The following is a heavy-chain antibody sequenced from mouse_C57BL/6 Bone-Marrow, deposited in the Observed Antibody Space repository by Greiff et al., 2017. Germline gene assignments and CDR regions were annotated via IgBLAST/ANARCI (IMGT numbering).Heavy chain of an antibody. Sequence: QVQLQQPGAELVKPGASVKLSCKASGYTFTSYWMQWVKQRPGQGLEWIGEIDPSDSYTNYNQKFKGKAPLTVDTSSRTAYMQRSSLTSEDSAVFYCARDDGYYSFDYWGQGTTLTVSS. CDR3: ARDDGYYSFDY. CDR1: GYTFTSYW. J-gene: IGHJ2*01. V-gene: IGHV1-50*01. D-gene: IGHD2-3*01. CDR2: IDPSDSYT.